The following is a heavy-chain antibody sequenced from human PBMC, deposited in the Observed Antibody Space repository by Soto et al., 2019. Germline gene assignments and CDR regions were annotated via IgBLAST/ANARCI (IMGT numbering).Heavy chain of an antibody. J-gene: IGHJ5*02. CDR2: ISSSGSTI. Sequence: GGSLRLSCAASGFTFSDYYMSWLRQAPGKGLEWVSYISSSGSTIYYADSVKGRFTISRDNAKNSLYLQMNSLRAEDTAVYYCARDPRWCMLCFDPWGQGTQVTVSS. CDR3: ARDPRWCMLCFDP. D-gene: IGHD2-8*01. CDR1: GFTFSDYY. V-gene: IGHV3-11*01.